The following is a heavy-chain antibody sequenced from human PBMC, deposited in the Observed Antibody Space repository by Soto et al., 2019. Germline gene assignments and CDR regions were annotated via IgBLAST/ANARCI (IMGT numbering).Heavy chain of an antibody. V-gene: IGHV1-69*13. D-gene: IGHD1-7*01. CDR2: IIPIFGTA. Sequence: SVKVSCKASGGTFSSYAISWVRQAPGQGLEWMGGIIPIFGTANYAQKFQGRVTITADESTSTAYMELSSLRSEDTAVYYCARGVSWNYVVPFDPWGQGTLVTVSS. CDR1: GGTFSSYA. J-gene: IGHJ5*02. CDR3: ARGVSWNYVVPFDP.